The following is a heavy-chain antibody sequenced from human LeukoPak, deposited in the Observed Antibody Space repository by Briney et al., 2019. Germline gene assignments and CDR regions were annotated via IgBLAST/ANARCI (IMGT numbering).Heavy chain of an antibody. CDR1: GFTFSSYS. V-gene: IGHV3-48*04. CDR3: ARAIGITIFGVITLYMDV. CDR2: ISSASSSI. J-gene: IGHJ6*03. Sequence: GGSLRLSCAASGFTFSSYSMNWVRQAPGKGLEWVSYISSASSSIYYADSVKGRFTISRDNAKNSLFLQMNSLRAEDTAVYYCARAIGITIFGVITLYMDVWGKGTTVTVSS. D-gene: IGHD3-3*01.